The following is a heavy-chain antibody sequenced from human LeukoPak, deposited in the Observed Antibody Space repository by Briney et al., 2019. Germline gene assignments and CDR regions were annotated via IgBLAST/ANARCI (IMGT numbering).Heavy chain of an antibody. D-gene: IGHD3-22*01. CDR3: TRVGITTPADV. CDR1: GGSFNDYY. V-gene: IGHV4-34*01. Sequence: PSETLSLTCAVYGGSFNDYYWTWVRQCPGKGLEWIGEINHSGSTSYNPSLKSRVTISVDASKSQFSLKLNSVTAADTAVYYCTRVGITTPADVWGKGTTVTVSS. J-gene: IGHJ6*04. CDR2: INHSGST.